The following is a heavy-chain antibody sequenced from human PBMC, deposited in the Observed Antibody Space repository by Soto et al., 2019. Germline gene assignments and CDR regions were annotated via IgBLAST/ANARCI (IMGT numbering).Heavy chain of an antibody. CDR3: ARGGDWQFDY. J-gene: IGHJ4*02. V-gene: IGHV4-4*02. CDR2: IHHSGRT. D-gene: IGHD2-21*02. CDR1: GDSISSDKW. Sequence: QVQLQESGPGLVKPSGTLSLTCAVSGDSISSDKWWSWVRQPPGKGLEWIGKIHHSGRTNYNPSLKSRVTILVEKSKNQVSLELSSMTAADTAVYYCARGGDWQFDYWGQGTLVTVSS.